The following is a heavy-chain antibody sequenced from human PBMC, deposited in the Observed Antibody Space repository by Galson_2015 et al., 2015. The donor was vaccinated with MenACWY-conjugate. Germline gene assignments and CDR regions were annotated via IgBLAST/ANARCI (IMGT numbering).Heavy chain of an antibody. V-gene: IGHV3-74*01. J-gene: IGHJ4*02. Sequence: SLRLSCAASGFIFNTHWMHWVRQAPGKGLVWVSRINPGGSSTTYADSVKDRFTIPRDNAKNTLYLQMNSLRPEDTAVFYCAKTRGASFYFDSWGQGTLVTVSS. CDR3: AKTRGASFYFDS. D-gene: IGHD1-26*01. CDR1: GFIFNTHW. CDR2: INPGGSST.